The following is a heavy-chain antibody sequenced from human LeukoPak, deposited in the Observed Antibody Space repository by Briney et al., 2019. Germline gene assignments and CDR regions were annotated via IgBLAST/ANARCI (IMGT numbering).Heavy chain of an antibody. D-gene: IGHD3-10*01. J-gene: IGHJ6*03. Sequence: PSETLSLTCTVSGGSISSYYWSWIRQPPGKGLEWTGYIYYSGSTNYNPSLKSRVTISVDTSKNQFSLKLSSVTAADTAVYYCARGLSYYYGSGSYYPSGWPYYYYMDVWGKGTTVTVSS. CDR1: GGSISSYY. CDR2: IYYSGST. CDR3: ARGLSYYYGSGSYYPSGWPYYYYMDV. V-gene: IGHV4-59*01.